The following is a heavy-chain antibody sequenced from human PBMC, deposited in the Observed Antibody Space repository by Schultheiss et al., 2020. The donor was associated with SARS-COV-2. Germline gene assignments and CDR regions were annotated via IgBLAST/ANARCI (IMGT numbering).Heavy chain of an antibody. J-gene: IGHJ5*02. CDR1: GGSFSGYY. CDR3: ARGGGGRGNWFDP. CDR2: INHSGST. V-gene: IGHV4-34*01. Sequence: SETLSLTCAVYGGSFSGYYWSWIRQPPGKGLEWIGEINHSGSTNYNPSLKSRVTISVDTSKNQFSLKLSSVTAADTAVYYCARGGGGRGNWFDPWGQGTLVTVSS. D-gene: IGHD2-15*01.